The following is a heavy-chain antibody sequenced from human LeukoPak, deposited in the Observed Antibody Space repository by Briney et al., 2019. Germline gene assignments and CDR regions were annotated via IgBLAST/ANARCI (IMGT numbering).Heavy chain of an antibody. J-gene: IGHJ5*02. CDR2: IYGSGRST. CDR3: AKGVASATWVWFDP. V-gene: IGHV3-23*01. CDR1: GFIFSSYA. D-gene: IGHD2-15*01. Sequence: HGGSLRLSCVGSGFIFSSYAMNWVRQLPWRGLEGVSAIYGSGRSTYYADAVKGRFNSSRDNSKNTLYLQMNSLRVEDTAVYYCAKGVASATWVWFDPWGQGTLVTVSS.